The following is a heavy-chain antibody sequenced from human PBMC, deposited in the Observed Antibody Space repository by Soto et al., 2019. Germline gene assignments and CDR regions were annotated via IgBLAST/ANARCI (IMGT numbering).Heavy chain of an antibody. J-gene: IGHJ4*02. V-gene: IGHV1-18*01. CDR1: GYTFTSYG. CDR3: ARGRYGDY. Sequence: QVHLVQSGAEVKKPGASVKVSCKGSGYTFTSYGITWVRQAPGQGLEWMGWISAHNGNTDYAQKLQGRVTVTRDTSKSTAYMELRSLRADDTAVYYWARGRYGDYWGQGALVTVSS. CDR2: ISAHNGNT. D-gene: IGHD1-1*01.